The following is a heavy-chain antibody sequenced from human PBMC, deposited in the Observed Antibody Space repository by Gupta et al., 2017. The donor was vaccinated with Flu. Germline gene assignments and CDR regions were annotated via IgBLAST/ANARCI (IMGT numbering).Heavy chain of an antibody. CDR3: ARNMTGGYFDY. J-gene: IGHJ4*02. Sequence: LQLQESGPRLVKPSETLSLICSVSGGSITINSSYWGWIRQSPGKGLKWLACIYYSGSTYYKPSLQSRVIITVDTAKNQFTLRFSSVTAADTAVYFCARNMTGGYFDYWGRGTLVTVSS. CDR2: IYYSGST. D-gene: IGHD3-9*01. CDR1: GGSITINSSY. V-gene: IGHV4-39*01.